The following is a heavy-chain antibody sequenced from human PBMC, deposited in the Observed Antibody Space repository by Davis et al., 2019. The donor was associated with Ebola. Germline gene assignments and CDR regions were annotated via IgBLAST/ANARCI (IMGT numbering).Heavy chain of an antibody. J-gene: IGHJ4*02. D-gene: IGHD1-26*01. V-gene: IGHV1-18*01. CDR2: ISAYNGNT. CDR3: ARDYQGIVARIVGAEPTGY. Sequence: ASAQVSCKASAGTFSSYAISWVRQAPGQGLEWMGWISAYNGNTNYAQKLQGRVTMTTDTSTSTAYMELRSLRSEDTAVYYCARDYQGIVARIVGAEPTGYWGQGTLVTVSS. CDR1: AGTFSSYA.